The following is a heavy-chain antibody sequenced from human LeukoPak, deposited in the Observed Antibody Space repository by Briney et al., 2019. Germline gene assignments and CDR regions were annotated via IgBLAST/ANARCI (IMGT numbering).Heavy chain of an antibody. V-gene: IGHV1-69*13. D-gene: IGHD5-18*01. CDR3: ARGSRRGYSYGYLDY. CDR1: GGTFISYA. Sequence: GASVKVSCKASGGTFISYAISWVRQAPGQGLEWMGGIIPIFGTANYAQKFQGRVTITADESTSTAYMELSSLRSEDTAVYYCARGSRRGYSYGYLDYWGQGTLVTVSS. CDR2: IIPIFGTA. J-gene: IGHJ4*02.